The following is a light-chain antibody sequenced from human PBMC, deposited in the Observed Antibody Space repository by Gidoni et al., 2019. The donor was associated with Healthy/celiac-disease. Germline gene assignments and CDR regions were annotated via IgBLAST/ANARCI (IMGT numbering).Light chain of an antibody. V-gene: IGLV1-40*01. CDR1: SSNIGAGYD. Sequence: QYVLTQPPSVSGAPGQRVTISCTGSSSNIGAGYDVHCDQQLPGTAPKLLIYGTSNRPSGVPDRFSGSKSGTSASLAITGLQAEDEADYYCQSYDSILSGFYVFGTGTNVTVL. CDR3: QSYDSILSGFYV. J-gene: IGLJ1*01. CDR2: GTS.